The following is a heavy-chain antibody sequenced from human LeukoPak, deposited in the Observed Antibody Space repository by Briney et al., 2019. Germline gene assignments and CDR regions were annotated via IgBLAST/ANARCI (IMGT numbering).Heavy chain of an antibody. CDR2: VYYSGST. D-gene: IGHD4-17*01. V-gene: IGHV4-39*01. CDR1: GGSMSINSYY. J-gene: IGHJ4*02. CDR3: ASYGDYLRYYFDY. Sequence: SETLSLTCTVSGGSMSINSYYWGWIRQPPGKGLEWIGSVYYSGSTYYNPSLKSRVTISVDTSKNQFSLKLSSVTAADTAVYYCASYGDYLRYYFDYWGQGTLVTASS.